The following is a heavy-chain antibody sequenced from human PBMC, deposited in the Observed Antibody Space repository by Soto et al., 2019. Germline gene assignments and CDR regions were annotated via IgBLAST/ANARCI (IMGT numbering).Heavy chain of an antibody. CDR1: GIAISNDIYH. Sequence: SETLSLTCTVSGIAISNDIYHWGWIRQPPGKGLEWIGSIFYTGNTYYKSSLESRITISVDTSKNQFSLNLRSVTAADTAVYYCVRLLDPLKYFDWMSHDFWGQGTQVTVSS. V-gene: IGHV4-39*01. CDR3: VRLLDPLKYFDWMSHDF. J-gene: IGHJ4*02. CDR2: IFYTGNT. D-gene: IGHD3-9*01.